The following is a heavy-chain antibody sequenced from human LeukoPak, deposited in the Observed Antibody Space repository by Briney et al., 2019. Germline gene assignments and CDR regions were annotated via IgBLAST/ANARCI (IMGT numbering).Heavy chain of an antibody. CDR1: GGSFSGYY. D-gene: IGHD6-13*01. CDR2: INHSGST. Sequence: SETLSLTCAVYGGSFSGYYWSWIRQPPGKGLEWIGEINHSGSTNYNPSLKSRVTISVDTSKNQFSLKLSSVTAADTAVYYCARGSYSSSWYGLNWFDPWGQGTLVTVSS. J-gene: IGHJ5*02. CDR3: ARGSYSSSWYGLNWFDP. V-gene: IGHV4-34*01.